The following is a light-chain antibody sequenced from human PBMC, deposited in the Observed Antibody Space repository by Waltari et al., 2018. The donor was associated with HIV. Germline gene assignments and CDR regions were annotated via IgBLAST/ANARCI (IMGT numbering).Light chain of an antibody. CDR1: RSLLYRSDNRNY. Sequence: DIVMTQSPDSLPVSLGERATINCTSSRSLLYRSDNRNYLAWYQQKPRQPPKLLISWASTRESGVPDRFSGSGSGTAFTLTITRLQAEDVAVYHCQQYFRIPPTFGGGTKVDIK. J-gene: IGKJ4*01. CDR2: WAS. V-gene: IGKV4-1*01. CDR3: QQYFRIPPT.